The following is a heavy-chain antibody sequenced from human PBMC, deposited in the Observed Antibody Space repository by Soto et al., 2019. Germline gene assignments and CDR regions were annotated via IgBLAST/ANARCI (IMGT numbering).Heavy chain of an antibody. Sequence: PGGSLRLSXAASGFTFSNAWMSWVRQAPGKGLEWVGRIESKTDGGTTDYAAPVKGRFTISRDDSKNTLYLQMNSLKTEDTAVYYCTTRGRGYSYGHFDYWGQGTPVTVSS. D-gene: IGHD5-18*01. V-gene: IGHV3-15*04. CDR2: IESKTDGGTT. CDR3: TTRGRGYSYGHFDY. J-gene: IGHJ4*02. CDR1: GFTFSNAW.